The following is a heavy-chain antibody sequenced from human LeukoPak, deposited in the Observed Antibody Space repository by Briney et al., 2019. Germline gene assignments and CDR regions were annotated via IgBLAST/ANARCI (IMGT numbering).Heavy chain of an antibody. J-gene: IGHJ3*02. V-gene: IGHV3-30*18. CDR2: ISYDGSSK. CDR1: GFTFRNWV. CDR3: VKDLGEVRYAFDI. Sequence: GGSLRLSCAASGFTFRNWVMHWVRQAPGKRLEWMAIISYDGSSKYYGDSVKGRFTISRDNSKNTLSLEMNSLRSEDTAVYYCVKDLGEVRYAFDIWGQGTMVTVSS. D-gene: IGHD3-16*01.